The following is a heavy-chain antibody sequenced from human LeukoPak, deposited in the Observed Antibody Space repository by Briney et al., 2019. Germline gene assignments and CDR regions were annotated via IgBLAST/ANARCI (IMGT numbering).Heavy chain of an antibody. CDR2: IGGSSGST. V-gene: IGHV3-23*01. D-gene: IGHD3-10*01. J-gene: IGHJ4*02. Sequence: GGALRLSCAASGFTFSSAGMSWVRPAPGKGLEWVSAIGGSSGSTYYADSVKGRFTISRDNAKNSLYLQMNSLRAEDTAVYYCARASNGFGELFAFDYWGQGTLVTVSS. CDR1: GFTFSSAG. CDR3: ARASNGFGELFAFDY.